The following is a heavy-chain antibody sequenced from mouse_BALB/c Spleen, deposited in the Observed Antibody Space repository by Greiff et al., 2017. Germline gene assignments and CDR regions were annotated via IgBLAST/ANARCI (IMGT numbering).Heavy chain of an antibody. CDR3: ARYFHAMDY. J-gene: IGHJ4*01. V-gene: IGHV14-3*02. CDR2: IDPANGNT. CDR1: GFNIKDTY. Sequence: EVKLMESGAELVKPGASVKLSCTASGFNIKDTYMHWVKQRPEQGLEWIGRIDPANGNTKYDPKFQGKATITADTSSNTAYLQLSSLTSEDTAVYYCARYFHAMDYWGQGTSVTVSS.